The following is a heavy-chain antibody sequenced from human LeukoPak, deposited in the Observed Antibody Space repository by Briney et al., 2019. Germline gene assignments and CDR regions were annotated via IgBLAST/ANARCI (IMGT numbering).Heavy chain of an antibody. CDR3: AKGTGDTAYYFDF. Sequence: GGSLRLSCTTSGFTFSSYALSWVRQAPGKGLEWVSGIRVSGSTYYPDSVRGRFTISRDNSENTLYLQMSGLRAEDTAIYYCAKGTGDTAYYFDFWGQGVLVTVSS. CDR2: IRVSGST. CDR1: GFTFSSYA. D-gene: IGHD7-27*01. J-gene: IGHJ4*02. V-gene: IGHV3-23*01.